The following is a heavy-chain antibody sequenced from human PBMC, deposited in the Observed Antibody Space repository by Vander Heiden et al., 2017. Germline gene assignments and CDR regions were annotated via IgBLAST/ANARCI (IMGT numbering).Heavy chain of an antibody. CDR2: SIPIFGTA. D-gene: IGHD6-13*01. CDR3: AREGSSPGFDP. V-gene: IGHV1-69*01. J-gene: IGHJ5*02. Sequence: QVQLVQSGAEVKKPGSSVKVSCKASGGPFSSYAISWGRQAPGQGLEWMGGSIPIFGTANYAQKFQGRVTITADESTSTAYMERSSLRSEDTAVYYCAREGSSPGFDPWGQGTLVTVSS. CDR1: GGPFSSYA.